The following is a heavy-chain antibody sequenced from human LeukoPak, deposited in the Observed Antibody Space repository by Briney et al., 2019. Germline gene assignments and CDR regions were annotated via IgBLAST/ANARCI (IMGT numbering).Heavy chain of an antibody. CDR3: ARAQWLPPRHDAFDI. Sequence: GGSLRLSCAASGFTFSSYSMNWVRQAPGKGLEWVSYISSSSSTIYYADSVKGRFTIFRDNAKNSLYLQMNSLRAEDTAVYYCARAQWLPPRHDAFDIWGQGTMVTVSS. CDR1: GFTFSSYS. CDR2: ISSSSSTI. D-gene: IGHD3-22*01. J-gene: IGHJ3*02. V-gene: IGHV3-48*01.